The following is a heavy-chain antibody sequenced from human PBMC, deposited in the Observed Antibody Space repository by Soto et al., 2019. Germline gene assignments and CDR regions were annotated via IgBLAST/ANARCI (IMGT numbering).Heavy chain of an antibody. D-gene: IGHD1-20*01. J-gene: IGHJ4*02. CDR1: GFTFSDYY. Sequence: QVQLVESGGGLVKPGGSLRLSCAASGFTFSDYYMSWIRQAPGKELERVSYISSSGSTIYYADSVKGRFTISRDNSKNSLYLQMNSLRAEDTAVYYCARVGNWNDEIDYYFDYWGQGTLVTVSS. CDR2: ISSSGSTI. V-gene: IGHV3-11*01. CDR3: ARVGNWNDEIDYYFDY.